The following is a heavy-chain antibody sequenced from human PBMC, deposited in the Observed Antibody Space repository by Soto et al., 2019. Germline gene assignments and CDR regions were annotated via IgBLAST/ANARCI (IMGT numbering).Heavy chain of an antibody. J-gene: IGHJ6*03. V-gene: IGHV4-34*01. Sequence: PSETLSLTCAVYGGSFSGYYWSWIRQPPGKGLEWIGEINHSGSTNYNPSLKSRVTISVDTSKNQFSLKLSSVTAADTAVYYCARSLFLGYCSGGSCPARLRYYYYMDVWGKGTTVTVSS. D-gene: IGHD2-15*01. CDR1: GGSFSGYY. CDR2: INHSGST. CDR3: ARSLFLGYCSGGSCPARLRYYYYMDV.